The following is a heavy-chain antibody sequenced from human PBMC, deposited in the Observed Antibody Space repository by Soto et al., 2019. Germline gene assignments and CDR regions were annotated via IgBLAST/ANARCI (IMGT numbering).Heavy chain of an antibody. CDR1: GFTFSSYG. J-gene: IGHJ4*02. Sequence: VQLVECGGGVVQPGWSLRLSCAASGFTFSSYGMHWVRQAPGKGLEWVAVISYDGSNKYYADSVKGRFTISRDNSKNTLYLQMNSLRAEDTAVYYCAKVGDNWNYPDYWGQGTLVTVSS. V-gene: IGHV3-30*18. CDR3: AKVGDNWNYPDY. CDR2: ISYDGSNK. D-gene: IGHD1-20*01.